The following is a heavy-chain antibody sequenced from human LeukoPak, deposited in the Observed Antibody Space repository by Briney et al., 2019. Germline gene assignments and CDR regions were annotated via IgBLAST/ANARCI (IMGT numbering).Heavy chain of an antibody. D-gene: IGHD3-10*01. CDR1: GFSLRTSGMC. V-gene: IGHV2-70*01. CDR2: IDWDDDK. Sequence: SGPALLKPTHTLTLTCTFSGFSLRTSGMCVSWIRQPPGKALEWLALIDWDDDKYYSTSLKTRLTISKDTSKNQVVLTMTNMDPVDTATYYCARFYGSGSYYADYGGQGTLVTVSS. J-gene: IGHJ4*02. CDR3: ARFYGSGSYYADY.